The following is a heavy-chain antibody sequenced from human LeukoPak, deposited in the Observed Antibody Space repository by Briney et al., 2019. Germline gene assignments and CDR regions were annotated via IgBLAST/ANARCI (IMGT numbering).Heavy chain of an antibody. CDR1: AFTFSSYG. CDR2: MSYDGRNT. Sequence: GGSLRLSCAASAFTFSSYGMHRVRQAPGKGLEWVAVMSYDGRNTYYADSVKGRFTISRDNSKNTLYLQMNSLRVEDTAVYYCAKVQLERLELLPNFDYWGQGTLVTVSS. J-gene: IGHJ4*02. CDR3: AKVQLERLELLPNFDY. D-gene: IGHD1-1*01. V-gene: IGHV3-30*18.